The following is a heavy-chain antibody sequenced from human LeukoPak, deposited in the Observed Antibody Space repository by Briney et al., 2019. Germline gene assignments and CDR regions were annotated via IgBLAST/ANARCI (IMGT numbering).Heavy chain of an antibody. CDR2: ISWNSGSI. CDR3: AKSSGYSYGSNYFDY. J-gene: IGHJ4*02. CDR1: GFTFDDYA. D-gene: IGHD5-18*01. V-gene: IGHV3-9*03. Sequence: PGRSLRLSCAASGFTFDDYATHWVRLAPGKGLEWVAGISWNSGSIGYADSVKGRFTIPRDNAKNSLYLQMNSLRAEDMALYYCAKSSGYSYGSNYFDYWGQGALVTVSS.